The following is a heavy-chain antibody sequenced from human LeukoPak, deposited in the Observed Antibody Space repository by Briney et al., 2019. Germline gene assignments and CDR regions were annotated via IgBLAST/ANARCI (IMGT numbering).Heavy chain of an antibody. J-gene: IGHJ5*02. Sequence: AGGSLRLSCAASGFTFSSYGMHWVRQAPGKGLEWVAVMSYDGSNKYYADSVKGRFTISRDNSKNTLYLQMNSLRAEDTAVYYCAKETSYRRWFDPWGQGTLVTVSS. CDR3: AKETSYRRWFDP. D-gene: IGHD1-26*01. V-gene: IGHV3-30*18. CDR2: MSYDGSNK. CDR1: GFTFSSYG.